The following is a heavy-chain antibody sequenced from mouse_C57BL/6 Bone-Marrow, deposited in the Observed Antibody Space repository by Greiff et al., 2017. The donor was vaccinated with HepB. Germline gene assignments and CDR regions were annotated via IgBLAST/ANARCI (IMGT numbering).Heavy chain of an antibody. CDR1: GYSITSGYY. CDR2: ISYDGSN. Sequence: EVHLVESGPGLVKPSQSLSLTCSVTGYSITSGYYWNWIRQFPGNKLEWMGYISYDGSNNYNPSLKNRISITRDTSKNQFFLKLNSVTTEDTATYYCARMGLRRWFAYWGQGTLVTVSA. D-gene: IGHD2-4*01. J-gene: IGHJ3*01. V-gene: IGHV3-6*01. CDR3: ARMGLRRWFAY.